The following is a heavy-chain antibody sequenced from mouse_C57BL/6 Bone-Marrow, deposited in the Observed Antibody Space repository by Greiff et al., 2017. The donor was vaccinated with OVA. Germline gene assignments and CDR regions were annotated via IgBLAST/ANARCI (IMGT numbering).Heavy chain of an antibody. J-gene: IGHJ4*01. D-gene: IGHD2-3*01. CDR2: IRNTANNHAT. Sequence: EVKLEESGGGLVQPGGSMKLSCAASGFTFSDAWMDWVRQSPEKGLEWVAEIRNTANNHATYYAESEKGRFTISKDDCKSSVYLQRNSLRDEETDIYDSTSIYDGYIYAMDYGGQGTSVTVSS. CDR1: GFTFSDAW. CDR3: TSIYDGYIYAMDY. V-gene: IGHV6-6*01.